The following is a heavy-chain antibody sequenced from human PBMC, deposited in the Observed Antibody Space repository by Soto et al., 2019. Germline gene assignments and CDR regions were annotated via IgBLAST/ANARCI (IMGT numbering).Heavy chain of an antibody. CDR1: GGTFSSYA. CDR3: ARGAIVVVPAAITYYGMDV. CDR2: IIPIFGTA. D-gene: IGHD2-2*01. J-gene: IGHJ6*02. V-gene: IGHV1-69*13. Sequence: GASVKVSCKASGGTFSSYAISWVRQAPGQGLEWMGGIIPIFGTANYAQKFQGRVTITADESTSTAYMELSSLRSEDTAVYYCARGAIVVVPAAITYYGMDVWGQGTTVTVSS.